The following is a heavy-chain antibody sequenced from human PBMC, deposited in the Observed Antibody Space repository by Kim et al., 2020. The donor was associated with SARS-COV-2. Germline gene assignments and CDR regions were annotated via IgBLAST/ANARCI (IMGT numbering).Heavy chain of an antibody. D-gene: IGHD3-10*01. CDR1: GGSFNDYY. CDR3: AGGQDVDSGRYGGMDV. CDR2: INHSGST. V-gene: IGHV4-34*01. Sequence: SETLSLICAVYGGSFNDYYWSWIRQPPGKGLEWIGEINHSGSTNYNSSLKSRVTISVDTSKNQFSLQLSSVTAADTAVYFCAGGQDVDSGRYGGMDVWG. J-gene: IGHJ6*02.